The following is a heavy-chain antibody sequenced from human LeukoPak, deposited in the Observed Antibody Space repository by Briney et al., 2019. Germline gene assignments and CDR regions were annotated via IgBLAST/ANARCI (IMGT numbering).Heavy chain of an antibody. CDR1: GFTFSSYS. D-gene: IGHD3-3*01. Sequence: GGSLRLSCAASGFTFSSYSMNWVRQAPGKGLEWVSSISSSSSYIYYADSVKGRFTISTDNAKNSLYLQMNSLRAEDTAVYYCARDQYDFWSGYTTGMDVWGQGTTVTVSS. V-gene: IGHV3-21*01. CDR2: ISSSSSYI. J-gene: IGHJ6*02. CDR3: ARDQYDFWSGYTTGMDV.